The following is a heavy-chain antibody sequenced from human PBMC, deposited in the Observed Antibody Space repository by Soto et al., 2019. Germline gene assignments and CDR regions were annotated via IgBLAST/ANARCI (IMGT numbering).Heavy chain of an antibody. V-gene: IGHV1-18*01. CDR1: GYSFGTSV. D-gene: IGHD3-22*01. Sequence: QGKLVQSGTEVKKPGASVKVSCKSSGYSFGTSVISWVRQAPGQGLEWMGWISAYNGNINYDQKLQDRATLTTDTATNTDYSDLRSLRSDDTAVYYCASAVQYSDGSGDANWGQGTLVTVSS. CDR3: ASAVQYSDGSGDAN. J-gene: IGHJ4*02. CDR2: ISAYNGNI.